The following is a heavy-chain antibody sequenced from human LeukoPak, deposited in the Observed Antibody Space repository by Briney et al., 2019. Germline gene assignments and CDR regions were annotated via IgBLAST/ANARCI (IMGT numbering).Heavy chain of an antibody. CDR3: ASGYGSGSYGIDY. J-gene: IGHJ4*02. CDR2: IYYSGST. D-gene: IGHD3-10*01. Sequence: PSETLSLTCTVSGGSISSYYWSWIRQPPGKGLEGIGYIYYSGSTNYNPPLKSRVTISVDTSKNQFSLKLSSVTAADTAVYYCASGYGSGSYGIDYWGQGTLVTVSS. V-gene: IGHV4-59*01. CDR1: GGSISSYY.